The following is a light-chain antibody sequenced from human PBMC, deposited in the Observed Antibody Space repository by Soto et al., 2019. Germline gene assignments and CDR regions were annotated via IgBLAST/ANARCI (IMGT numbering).Light chain of an antibody. V-gene: IGKV3D-15*01. J-gene: IGKJ1*01. CDR1: QSVDNY. Sequence: EIVMTQSPATLSVSPGERVTLSCRASQSVDNYLDWYQQKPGQAPRLLIYESSNRATGIPARFSGSGSGTDFILTISSLQSEDFAVYYCQQYNSWPPTTFGQGTKVDIK. CDR3: QQYNSWPPTT. CDR2: ESS.